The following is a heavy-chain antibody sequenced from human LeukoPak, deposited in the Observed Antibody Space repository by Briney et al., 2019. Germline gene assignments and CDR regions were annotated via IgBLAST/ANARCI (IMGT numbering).Heavy chain of an antibody. CDR1: GYTFTSYG. V-gene: IGHV1-18*01. CDR3: ARDYCSGGSCYSGGEFDY. CDR2: ISAYNGNT. J-gene: IGHJ4*02. Sequence: GASVKVSCKASGYTFTSYGISWVGQAPGQGLEWMGWISAYNGNTNYAQKLQGRVTMTTDTSTSTAYMELRSLRSDDTAVYYCARDYCSGGSCYSGGEFDYWGQGTLVTVSS. D-gene: IGHD2-15*01.